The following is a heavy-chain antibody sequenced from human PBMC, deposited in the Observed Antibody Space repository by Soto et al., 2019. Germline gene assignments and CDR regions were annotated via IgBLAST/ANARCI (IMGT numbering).Heavy chain of an antibody. Sequence: GGSLRLSCAASGFTFSSYSMNWVRQAPGKGLEWVSSISSSSSYIYYADSVKGRFTISRDNAKNSLYLQMNSLRAEDTAVYYCARGVVHYYYYYMDVWGKGTTVTVSS. CDR1: GFTFSSYS. CDR2: ISSSSSYI. CDR3: ARGVVHYYYYYMDV. V-gene: IGHV3-21*01. J-gene: IGHJ6*03. D-gene: IGHD3-3*01.